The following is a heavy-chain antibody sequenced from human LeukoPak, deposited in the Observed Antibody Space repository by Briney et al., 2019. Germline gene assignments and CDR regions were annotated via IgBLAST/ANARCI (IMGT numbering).Heavy chain of an antibody. Sequence: ASVKVSCKASGYTFTSYGISWVRQAPGQGLEWMGWISAYNGNTNYAQKFQGRVTMTRDTSISTAYMELSRLRSDDTAVYYCARERSSWEDAFDIWGQGTMVTVSS. CDR1: GYTFTSYG. J-gene: IGHJ3*02. CDR2: ISAYNGNT. V-gene: IGHV1-18*01. CDR3: ARERSSWEDAFDI. D-gene: IGHD6-13*01.